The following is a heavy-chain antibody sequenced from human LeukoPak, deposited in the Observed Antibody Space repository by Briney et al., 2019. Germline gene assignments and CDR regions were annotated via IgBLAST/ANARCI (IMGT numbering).Heavy chain of an antibody. CDR2: IKRDGSEK. CDR3: ARLGPASSGWPESFDY. Sequence: GGSLRLSCAASGFTFSSYAMSWARQAPGKGLEWVANIKRDGSEKYYVDSVKGRFTISRDNAKNSLDLQMSSLRVEDTAVYYCARLGPASSGWPESFDYWGQGTLVTVSS. CDR1: GFTFSSYA. J-gene: IGHJ4*02. V-gene: IGHV3-7*03. D-gene: IGHD6-19*01.